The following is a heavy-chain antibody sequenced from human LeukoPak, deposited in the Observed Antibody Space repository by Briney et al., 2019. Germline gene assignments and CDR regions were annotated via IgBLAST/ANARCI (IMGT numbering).Heavy chain of an antibody. CDR1: GGSISSSSYY. CDR2: IYYSGST. Sequence: SETLSLTCTVSGGSISSSSYYWGWIRQPPGKGLEWIGSIYYSGSTYYNPSLKSRVTISVDTSKNQFSLKLSSVTAADTAVYYCARGGGWLVRSWWFDPWGQGTLVTVSS. CDR3: ARGGGWLVRSWWFDP. J-gene: IGHJ5*02. V-gene: IGHV4-39*07. D-gene: IGHD6-19*01.